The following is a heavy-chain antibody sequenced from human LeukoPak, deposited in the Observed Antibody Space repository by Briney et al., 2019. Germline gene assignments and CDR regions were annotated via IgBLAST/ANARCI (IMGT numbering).Heavy chain of an antibody. Sequence: ASVKVSCKASGYTFTDYYMHWVRQAPGQGLEWMGWINPKSGGTNYVQKFQGRVTMTRNTSISTAYMELSSLRSEDTAVYYCARDLRYNWNDADYWGQGTLVTVSS. CDR1: GYTFTDYY. V-gene: IGHV1-2*02. CDR2: INPKSGGT. CDR3: ARDLRYNWNDADY. J-gene: IGHJ4*02. D-gene: IGHD1-1*01.